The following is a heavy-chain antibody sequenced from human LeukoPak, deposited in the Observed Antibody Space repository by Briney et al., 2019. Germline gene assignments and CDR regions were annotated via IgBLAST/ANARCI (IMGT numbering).Heavy chain of an antibody. Sequence: ASVKVSCKASGYTFTSYGISWVRQAPGQGLEWMGWISAYNGNTNYAQKLQGRVTMTTDTSTSPAYMELRSLRSDDTAVYYCARHYGGNPLDAFDIWGQGTMVTVSS. CDR3: ARHYGGNPLDAFDI. J-gene: IGHJ3*02. V-gene: IGHV1-18*01. CDR2: ISAYNGNT. CDR1: GYTFTSYG. D-gene: IGHD4-23*01.